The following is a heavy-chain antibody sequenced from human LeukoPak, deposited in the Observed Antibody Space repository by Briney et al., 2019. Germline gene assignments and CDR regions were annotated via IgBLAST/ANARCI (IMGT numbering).Heavy chain of an antibody. CDR3: VVDRRFKTFDY. D-gene: IGHD3-10*01. CDR2: IKSDGSED. V-gene: IGHV3-7*01. Sequence: GGSLRLSCAASGFAFSNFWIYWGRQAPGKGLEWVASIKSDGSEDYYMDSVKGRFTISRDNANNSLYLQMNNLTAEDTAVYYCVVDRRFKTFDYWGQGTLVTVSS. J-gene: IGHJ4*02. CDR1: GFAFSNFW.